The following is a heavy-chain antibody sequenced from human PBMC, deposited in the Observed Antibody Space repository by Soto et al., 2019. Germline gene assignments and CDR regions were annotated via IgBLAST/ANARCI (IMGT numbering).Heavy chain of an antibody. J-gene: IGHJ6*02. Sequence: ASVKVSCKASGGSFSNCAVTWVRQAPGQGLEWMGGIIPLFGTANYAQQFQGRVTLTADKSKSTAYMEVSSLRSEDTAVYFCASRFXEWLVVSDQSYHYGMDVWGQGTTVTVSS. CDR3: ASRFXEWLVVSDQSYHYGMDV. CDR2: IIPLFGTA. V-gene: IGHV1-69*06. D-gene: IGHD3-3*01. CDR1: GGSFSNCA.